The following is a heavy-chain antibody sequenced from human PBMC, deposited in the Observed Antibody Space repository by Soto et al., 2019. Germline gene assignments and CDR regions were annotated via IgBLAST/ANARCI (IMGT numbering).Heavy chain of an antibody. CDR3: AKPQVDCSSTTCYSDYYYYYGMDV. J-gene: IGHJ6*02. CDR1: GFIFSSSW. V-gene: IGHV3-7*03. CDR2: IKQDGSQK. D-gene: IGHD2-2*01. Sequence: GGSLRLSCAASGFIFSSSWMSWVRQAPGKGLEWVANIKQDGSQKYYVDSVKGRFTISRDNAKNSLYLQMDSLRAEDTAVYYCAKPQVDCSSTTCYSDYYYYYGMDVWGQGTTVTVSS.